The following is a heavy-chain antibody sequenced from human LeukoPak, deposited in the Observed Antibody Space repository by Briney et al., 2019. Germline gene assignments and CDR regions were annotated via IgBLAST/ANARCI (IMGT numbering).Heavy chain of an antibody. CDR3: TRRRLQYYFDY. CDR1: GFILSNAW. J-gene: IGHJ4*01. CDR2: IKSKTDGGTT. V-gene: IGHV3-15*01. Sequence: GGSLRLACGVSGFILSNAWMSWVRQATGKGLEWVGRIKSKTDGGTTDYAAPVKGRLTISRDDSNNTLSLQMNSLKSEDTAVYYCTRRRLQYYFDYWGLGTLVTVSS.